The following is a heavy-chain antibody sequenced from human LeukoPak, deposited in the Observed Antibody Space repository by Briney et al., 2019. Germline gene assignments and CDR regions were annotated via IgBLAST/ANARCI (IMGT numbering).Heavy chain of an antibody. D-gene: IGHD2-2*01. J-gene: IGHJ4*02. CDR2: IIPIFGTA. Sequence: GASVKVSCKDSGGTFSSYAISWVRQAPGQGLEWMGGIIPIFGTANYAQKFQGRVTITADESTSTAYMELSSLRSEDTAVYYCARGGALGYCSSTSCLIFDYWGQGTLVTVSS. V-gene: IGHV1-69*13. CDR1: GGTFSSYA. CDR3: ARGGALGYCSSTSCLIFDY.